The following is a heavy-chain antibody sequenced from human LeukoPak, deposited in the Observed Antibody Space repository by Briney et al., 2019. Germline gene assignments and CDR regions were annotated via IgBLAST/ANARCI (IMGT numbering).Heavy chain of an antibody. D-gene: IGHD6-13*01. CDR3: ARDLRGIAAHDAFDI. J-gene: IGHJ3*02. CDR2: INPNSGGT. V-gene: IGHV1-2*06. Sequence: GASVKVSCKASGYTFTAYYMHWVRQAPGQGPEWMGRINPNSGGTNYAQKFQDRVTMTRDTSISTGYMELSRLRSDDTAVYYCARDLRGIAAHDAFDIWGQGTMVAVSS. CDR1: GYTFTAYY.